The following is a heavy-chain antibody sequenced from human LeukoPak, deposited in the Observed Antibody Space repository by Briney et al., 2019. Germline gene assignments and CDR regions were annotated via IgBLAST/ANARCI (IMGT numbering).Heavy chain of an antibody. Sequence: SETLSLTCTVSGYSISSGYYWGWIRQPPGKGLEWIGSIYHSGSTYYNPSLKSRVTISVDTSKNQFSLKLSSVTAADTAVYYCARVVGATPRRYYYYYYMDVWGKGTTVTVSS. J-gene: IGHJ6*03. CDR3: ARVVGATPRRYYYYYYMDV. D-gene: IGHD1-26*01. CDR2: IYHSGST. V-gene: IGHV4-38-2*02. CDR1: GYSISSGYY.